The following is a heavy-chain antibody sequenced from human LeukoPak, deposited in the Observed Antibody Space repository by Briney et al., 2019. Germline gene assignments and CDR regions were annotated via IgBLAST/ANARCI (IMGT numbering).Heavy chain of an antibody. CDR3: ARGALHVFDY. Sequence: GGSLRLSCAASGFTFSDYEINWVRQAPGKGLEWISCISTSGSTTYYADSVKGGFTISRDNAKNSLFLQMNTLTAEDTAVYYCARGALHVFDYWGQGTPVTVSS. D-gene: IGHD3-10*02. J-gene: IGHJ4*02. CDR2: ISTSGSTT. V-gene: IGHV3-48*03. CDR1: GFTFSDYE.